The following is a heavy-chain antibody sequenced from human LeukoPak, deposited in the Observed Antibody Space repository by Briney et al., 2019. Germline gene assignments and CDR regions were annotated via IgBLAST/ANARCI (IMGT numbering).Heavy chain of an antibody. CDR1: GFTFSHYS. CDR3: ARVVGRTYYDFWSGYWGPSNYFDY. D-gene: IGHD3-3*01. Sequence: GGSLRLSCAASGFTFSHYSFHWVRQAPGKGLEYVSAINSNGDDTYYVNSVKGRFTISRDNAKNSLYLQMNSLRAEDTAVCYCARVVGRTYYDFWSGYWGPSNYFDYWGQGTLVTVSS. J-gene: IGHJ4*02. CDR2: INSNGDDT. V-gene: IGHV3-64*01.